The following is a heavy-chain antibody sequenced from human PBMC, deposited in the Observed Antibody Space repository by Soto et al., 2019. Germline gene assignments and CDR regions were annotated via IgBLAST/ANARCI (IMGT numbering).Heavy chain of an antibody. J-gene: IGHJ6*02. CDR3: ARFRGEYQLLRYYYYGMNV. CDR2: MNPNSGNT. D-gene: IGHD2-2*01. Sequence: QVQLVQSGAEVKKPGASVKVSCKASGYTFTSYDINWVRQATGQGLEWMGWMNPNSGNTGYAQKFQGRVTMTRNTSISTAYMELSSLRSEDTAVYYCARFRGEYQLLRYYYYGMNVWGQGTTVTVSS. V-gene: IGHV1-8*01. CDR1: GYTFTSYD.